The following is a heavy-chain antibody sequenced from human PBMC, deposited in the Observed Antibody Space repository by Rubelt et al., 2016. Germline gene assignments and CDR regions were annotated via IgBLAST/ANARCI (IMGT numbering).Heavy chain of an antibody. CDR1: GYTLTELS. J-gene: IGHJ3*02. Sequence: QVQLVQSGAEVKKPGASVKVSCKVSGYTLTELSMHWVRQAPGKGLEWLGGFDPEDGETIYAQKFQGRVTMTGGYATDSADMELGRLGLEATAVYYGATKGASDALGIWSQGTMVTVSS. CDR3: ATKGASDALGI. D-gene: IGHD4/OR15-4a*01. CDR2: FDPEDGET. V-gene: IGHV1-24*01.